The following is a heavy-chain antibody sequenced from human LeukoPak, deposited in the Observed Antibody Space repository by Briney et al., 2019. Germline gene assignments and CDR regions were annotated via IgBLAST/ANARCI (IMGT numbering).Heavy chain of an antibody. V-gene: IGHV1-8*01. CDR2: MNPNTGGT. CDR3: ARGRAAAGPWRPDF. D-gene: IGHD6-13*01. Sequence: ASVKVSCKPSGYTFISYDLNWVRQATGQGLEWMAWMNPNTGGTGYAQKFQGRVTMTRNTSISTAYMELSSLRSEDTAVYYCARGRAAAGPWRPDFWGQGTLLTVSS. CDR1: GYTFISYD. J-gene: IGHJ4*02.